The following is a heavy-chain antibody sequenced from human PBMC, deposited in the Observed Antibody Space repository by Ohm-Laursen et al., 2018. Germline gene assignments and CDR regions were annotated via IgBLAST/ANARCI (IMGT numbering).Heavy chain of an antibody. D-gene: IGHD3-10*01. Sequence: SLRLSCTASGFTFSRYAMSWVRQAPGKGLEWVSALSGGGDSTDYADSVKGRFTISRDNAKNSLYLQMNSLRAEDTAVYYCARLATGSSSYYFDYWGQGTLVTVSS. CDR2: LSGGGDST. V-gene: IGHV3-23*01. J-gene: IGHJ4*02. CDR3: ARLATGSSSYYFDY. CDR1: GFTFSRYA.